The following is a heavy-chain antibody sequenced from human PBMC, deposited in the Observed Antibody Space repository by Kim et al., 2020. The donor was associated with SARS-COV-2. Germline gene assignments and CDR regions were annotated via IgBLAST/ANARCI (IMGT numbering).Heavy chain of an antibody. D-gene: IGHD6-6*01. V-gene: IGHV3-30*04. CDR1: GFTFSDFA. CDR3: ARETAEYTSSFFDY. J-gene: IGHJ4*02. Sequence: GGSLRLSCRASGFTFSDFALHWVRQAPGKGLEWVSIISYAGTTTYAESVKGRFTISRDNSKNMVYLQMNNVRAEDAAVYYCARETAEYTSSFFDYWGQGT. CDR2: ISYAGTTT.